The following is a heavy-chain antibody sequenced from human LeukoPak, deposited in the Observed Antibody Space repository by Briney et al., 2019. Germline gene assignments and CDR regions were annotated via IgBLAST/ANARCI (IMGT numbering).Heavy chain of an antibody. CDR2: MLDTVTT. J-gene: IGHJ4*02. CDR1: GASMNTHY. Sequence: SETLSLTCAVSGASMNTHYWSWIRQPPGKGLEWIGYMLDTVTTKDNPSLKSRFTLSADTSKDQFSLRLTSVTAADTAVYYCATIKRGNIFGYFDFWGQGIPVTVSS. CDR3: ATIKRGNIFGYFDF. V-gene: IGHV4-59*11. D-gene: IGHD5-18*01.